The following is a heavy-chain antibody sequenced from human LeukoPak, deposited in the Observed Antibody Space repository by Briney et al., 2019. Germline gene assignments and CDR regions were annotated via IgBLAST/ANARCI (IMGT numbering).Heavy chain of an antibody. J-gene: IGHJ4*02. Sequence: PSETLSLTCTVSGVSISTTSYYWGWIRQTPGKGLEWIGSMLYRGSTYYSPSLRSRVIISVDASKNQFFLTLSPVTAAETAVYYCARQGGWGGALSFFDSWGQGTLITVSS. CDR1: GVSISTTSYY. CDR3: ARQGGWGGALSFFDS. CDR2: MLYRGST. V-gene: IGHV4-39*01. D-gene: IGHD3-16*01.